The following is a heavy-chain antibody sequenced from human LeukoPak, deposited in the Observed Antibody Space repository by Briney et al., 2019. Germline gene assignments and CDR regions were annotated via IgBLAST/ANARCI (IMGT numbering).Heavy chain of an antibody. CDR2: ISYDGSNK. CDR3: AIPGLAVAGMGY. D-gene: IGHD6-19*01. CDR1: GFTFSSYG. Sequence: GGSLRLSCAASGFTFSSYGMHWVRQAPGKGLEWVAVISYDGSNKYYADSVKGRFTISRDNSKNTLYLQMNSLRAEDTAAYYCAIPGLAVAGMGYWGQGTLVTVSS. J-gene: IGHJ4*02. V-gene: IGHV3-30*03.